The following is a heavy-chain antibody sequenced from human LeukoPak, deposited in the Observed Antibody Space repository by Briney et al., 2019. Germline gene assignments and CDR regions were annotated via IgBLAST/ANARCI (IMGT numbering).Heavy chain of an antibody. Sequence: ASVKVSCKASGDSLSNHGISWVRQAPGQGLEWMAWISAYNGDPNYAQKVQGRVTITTDTSTSTAYMQLRSLRSDDTAVYYCARDGTGGATAGFDHWGQGTLVTVSS. J-gene: IGHJ4*02. V-gene: IGHV1-18*01. CDR2: ISAYNGDP. CDR1: GDSLSNHG. D-gene: IGHD1-26*01. CDR3: ARDGTGGATAGFDH.